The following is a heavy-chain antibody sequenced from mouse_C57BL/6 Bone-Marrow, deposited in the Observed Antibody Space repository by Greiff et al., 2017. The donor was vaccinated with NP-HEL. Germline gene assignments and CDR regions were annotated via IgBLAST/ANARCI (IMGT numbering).Heavy chain of an antibody. Sequence: EVQRVESGGDLVKPGGSLKLSCAASGFTFSSYGMSWVRQTPDKRLEWVATISSGGSYTYYPDSVKGRFTISRDNAKNTLYLQMSSLKSEDTAMYYCARTIYYDYDAWFAYWGQGTLVTVSA. V-gene: IGHV5-6*01. D-gene: IGHD2-4*01. J-gene: IGHJ3*01. CDR2: ISSGGSYT. CDR1: GFTFSSYG. CDR3: ARTIYYDYDAWFAY.